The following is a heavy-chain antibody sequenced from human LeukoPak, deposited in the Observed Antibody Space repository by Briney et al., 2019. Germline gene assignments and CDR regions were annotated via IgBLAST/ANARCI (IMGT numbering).Heavy chain of an antibody. CDR3: ARDPFYYDSSGRPLDY. CDR2: IIPILGIA. CDR1: GGTFSSYA. D-gene: IGHD3-22*01. V-gene: IGHV1-69*04. J-gene: IGHJ4*02. Sequence: ASVKVSCKASGGTFSSYAISWVRQAPGQGLEWMGRIIPILGIANYAQKFQGRVTITADKSTSTAYMELSSLRSEDTAVYYCARDPFYYDSSGRPLDYWGQGTLVTVSS.